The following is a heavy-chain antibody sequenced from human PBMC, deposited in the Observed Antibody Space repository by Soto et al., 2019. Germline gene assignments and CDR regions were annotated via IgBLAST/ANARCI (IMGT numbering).Heavy chain of an antibody. Sequence: EVQLLESGGGLVQPGGSLRLSCAASGFTFSGYAMSWVRQAPGKELEWVSAISGSGGSTYYADSVKGRFTISRDNSKTALYLQMNSLRAEDTAVYYCANQQWFGEYPYYGMDVWGQGTTVTVSS. J-gene: IGHJ6*02. CDR1: GFTFSGYA. V-gene: IGHV3-23*01. CDR3: ANQQWFGEYPYYGMDV. CDR2: ISGSGGST. D-gene: IGHD3-10*01.